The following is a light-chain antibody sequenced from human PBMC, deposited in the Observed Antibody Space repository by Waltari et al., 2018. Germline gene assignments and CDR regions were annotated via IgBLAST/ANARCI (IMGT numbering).Light chain of an antibody. CDR3: QSADSSGPYRV. J-gene: IGLJ3*02. Sequence: SYELTQPPSVSVSPGQTARITCPGDALPTQYAYWYQQKPGQAPVLVIYKDTERPSGIPERFSGSSSGTTVTLTISGVQAEDEADYYCQSADSSGPYRVFGGGTKLTVL. V-gene: IGLV3-25*03. CDR2: KDT. CDR1: ALPTQY.